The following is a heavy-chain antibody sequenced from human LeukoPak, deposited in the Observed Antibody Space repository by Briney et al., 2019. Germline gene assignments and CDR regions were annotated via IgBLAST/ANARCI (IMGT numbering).Heavy chain of an antibody. CDR3: ARDIGGGYEYYYGMDV. V-gene: IGHV3-21*01. CDR1: GFTFSSYS. Sequence: GGSLRLSCAASGFTFSSYSMNWVRQAPGKGLEWVSSISSSSSYIYYADSVKGRFTISRDNAKNSLNLQMNSLSAEDTAVYYCARDIGGGYEYYYGMDVWGQGTTVTVSS. CDR2: ISSSSSYI. D-gene: IGHD6-13*01. J-gene: IGHJ6*02.